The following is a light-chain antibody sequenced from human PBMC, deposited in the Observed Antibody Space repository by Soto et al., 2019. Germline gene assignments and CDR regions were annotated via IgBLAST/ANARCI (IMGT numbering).Light chain of an antibody. CDR2: RAS. CDR1: QNIGSW. V-gene: IGKV1-5*03. Sequence: DIQMTQSPSTLSASVGDRVTITCRASQNIGSWLAWYQQKPGQGPKLLIYRASNLDSGVPSRFSGSGSGTQFTLAISGLQPDDFATYYCQQYTSYSHVYTFGQGTKLEIK. CDR3: QQYTSYSHVYT. J-gene: IGKJ2*01.